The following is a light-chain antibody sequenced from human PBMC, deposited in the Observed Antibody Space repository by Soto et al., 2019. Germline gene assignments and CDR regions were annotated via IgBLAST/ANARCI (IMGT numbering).Light chain of an antibody. CDR3: QQYKSYPIT. Sequence: DLQMTQSPSSLSASVGDRVTITCRASQVIDSCLVWFQQKPGEAPKALIYAASTLQSGVPSTFSGRGSGTDYTLIISRLRPDDFATYYCQQYKSYPITFGQGTRPEIK. V-gene: IGKV1-16*01. CDR1: QVIDSC. J-gene: IGKJ5*01. CDR2: AAS.